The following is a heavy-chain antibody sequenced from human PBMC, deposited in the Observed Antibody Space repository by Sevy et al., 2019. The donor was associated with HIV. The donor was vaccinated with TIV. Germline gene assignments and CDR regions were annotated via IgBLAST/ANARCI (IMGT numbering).Heavy chain of an antibody. CDR2: IYPGDSDT. CDR1: GYSFTSYW. J-gene: IGHJ3*02. CDR3: ASAYYYDSSGYQHDAFDI. D-gene: IGHD3-22*01. Sequence: GESLKISCKGSGYSFTSYWIGWVRQMPGKGLEWMGIIYPGDSDTRYSPSSQGQVTISADKSISTAYLQWSSLKASDTAMYYCASAYYYDSSGYQHDAFDIWGQGTMVTVSS. V-gene: IGHV5-51*01.